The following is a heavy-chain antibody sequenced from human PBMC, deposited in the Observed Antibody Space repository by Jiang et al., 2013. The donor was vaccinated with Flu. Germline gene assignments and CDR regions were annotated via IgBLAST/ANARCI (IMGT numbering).Heavy chain of an antibody. J-gene: IGHJ6*02. D-gene: IGHD5-12*01. CDR1: GGSFSGYY. V-gene: IGHV4-34*01. CDR2: INHSGRT. Sequence: GLVKPSETLSLTCAAYGGSFSGYYWSWIRQSPGKGLEWIGEINHSGRTNYNPSLKSRVTISVDTSKNQFSLKMSSVTAADTAVYYCARGKATILSYYYYGMDVWGQGTTVTVSS. CDR3: ARGKATILSYYYYGMDV.